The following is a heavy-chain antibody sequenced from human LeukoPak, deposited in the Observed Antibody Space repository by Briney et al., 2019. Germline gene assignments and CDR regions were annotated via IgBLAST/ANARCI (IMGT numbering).Heavy chain of an antibody. J-gene: IGHJ3*02. D-gene: IGHD3-22*01. CDR2: INAGNGNT. V-gene: IGHV1-3*01. CDR3: AREPGRYYDRRGAFDI. CDR1: GYTFTSYA. Sequence: ASVKVSCKASGYTFTSYAMHWVRQAPGQRLEWMGWINAGNGNTKYSQKFQGRVTITRDTSASTAYMELSSLRSEDTAVYYCAREPGRYYDRRGAFDIWGQGTMVTVSS.